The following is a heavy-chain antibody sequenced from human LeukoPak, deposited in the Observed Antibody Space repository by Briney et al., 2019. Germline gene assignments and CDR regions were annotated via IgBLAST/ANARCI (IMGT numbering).Heavy chain of an antibody. Sequence: PSETLSLTCTVSGGSISSTSYYWGWIRQPPGKGLVWIGSIYYRGSTYYNPSLKSRVTISVDTSKNQFSLKLTSVTAADTAVYYCARHAVIPAAISWFDPWGQGTLVTVSS. D-gene: IGHD2-2*02. CDR1: GGSISSTSYY. J-gene: IGHJ5*02. CDR2: IYYRGST. CDR3: ARHAVIPAAISWFDP. V-gene: IGHV4-39*01.